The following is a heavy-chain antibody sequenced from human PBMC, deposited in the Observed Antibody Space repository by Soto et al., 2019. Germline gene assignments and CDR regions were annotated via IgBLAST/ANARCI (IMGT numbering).Heavy chain of an antibody. CDR1: GYSFTSYD. Sequence: QVPLVQSGAEVKKPGASVKVSCKASGYSFTSYDMNWVRQVPGQGPEWMGWMNPNSADTGYAQKFQGRMTMSRDMSTRTMYMELSGLTSEDTAMYYCARGGFLEPHMDVWGRGTTVTVSS. CDR3: ARGGFLEPHMDV. V-gene: IGHV1-8*01. J-gene: IGHJ6*03. CDR2: MNPNSADT.